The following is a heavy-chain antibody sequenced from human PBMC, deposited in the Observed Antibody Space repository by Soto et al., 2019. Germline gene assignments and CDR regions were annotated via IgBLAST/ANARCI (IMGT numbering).Heavy chain of an antibody. V-gene: IGHV3-33*01. CDR3: ARGDCSGTSCYAFDY. CDR2: IWYDGSKK. D-gene: IGHD2-2*01. J-gene: IGHJ4*02. Sequence: VAVIWYDGSKKYYADSVKGRFTISRDNSKNTLYLQMNSLRAEDTAVYYCARGDCSGTSCYAFDYWGQGTLVTVSS.